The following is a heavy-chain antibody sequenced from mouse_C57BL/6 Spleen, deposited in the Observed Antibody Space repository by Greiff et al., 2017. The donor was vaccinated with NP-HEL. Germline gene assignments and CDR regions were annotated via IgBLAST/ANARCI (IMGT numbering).Heavy chain of an antibody. J-gene: IGHJ4*01. CDR1: GYTFTSYT. D-gene: IGHD1-1*01. CDR2: INPSSGYT. CDR3: ARTPVYYYGSGYAMDY. V-gene: IGHV1-4*01. Sequence: QVQLKQSGAELARPGASVKMSCKASGYTFTSYTMHWVKQRPGQGLEWIGYINPSSGYTKYNQKFKDKATLTADKSSSTAYMQLSSLTSEDSAVYYCARTPVYYYGSGYAMDYWGQGTSVTVSS.